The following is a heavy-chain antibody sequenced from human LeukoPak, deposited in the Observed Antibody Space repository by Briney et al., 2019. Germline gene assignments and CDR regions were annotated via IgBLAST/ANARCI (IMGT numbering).Heavy chain of an antibody. Sequence: GRSLRLSCAASGLTFSSYAMHWVRQAPGKGLEWVAVISYDGSNKYYADSVKGRFTISRDNSKNTLYLQMNSLRAEDTAVYYCARVNSSSWYGAFDIWGQGTMVTVSS. CDR3: ARVNSSSWYGAFDI. CDR1: GLTFSSYA. CDR2: ISYDGSNK. J-gene: IGHJ3*02. D-gene: IGHD6-13*01. V-gene: IGHV3-30*04.